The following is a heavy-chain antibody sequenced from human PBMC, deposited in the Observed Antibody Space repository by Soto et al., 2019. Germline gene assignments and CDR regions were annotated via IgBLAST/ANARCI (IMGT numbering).Heavy chain of an antibody. CDR1: GYTFTGYY. CDR2: INPNSGGT. D-gene: IGHD6-13*01. J-gene: IGHJ5*02. Sequence: ASVKVSCKASGYTFTGYYMHWVRQAPGQGLEWMGWINPNSGGTNYAQKFQGRVTMTRDTSISTAYMELSRLRPDDTAVYYCARLSIAAAGTFDWFDPWGQGTLVTVSS. V-gene: IGHV1-2*02. CDR3: ARLSIAAAGTFDWFDP.